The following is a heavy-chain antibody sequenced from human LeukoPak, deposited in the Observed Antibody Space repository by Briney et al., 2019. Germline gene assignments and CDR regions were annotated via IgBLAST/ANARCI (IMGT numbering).Heavy chain of an antibody. V-gene: IGHV4-39*01. CDR1: GGSISSSSYY. CDR2: IYYSGST. Sequence: SETLSLTCTVSGGSISSSSYYWGWIRQPPGKGLEWIGSIYYSGSTYYSPSLKSRVTISVDTSKNQFSLKLSSVTAADTAVYYCARLKGYSYGKGYFDYWGQGTLVTVSS. CDR3: ARLKGYSYGKGYFDY. D-gene: IGHD5-18*01. J-gene: IGHJ4*02.